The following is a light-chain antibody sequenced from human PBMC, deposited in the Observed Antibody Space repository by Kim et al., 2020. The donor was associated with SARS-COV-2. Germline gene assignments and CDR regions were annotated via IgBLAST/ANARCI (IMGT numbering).Light chain of an antibody. J-gene: IGLJ2*01. CDR1: KLGEKY. CDR2: LDS. Sequence: SYELTQPPSVSVSPGQTASITCSGDKLGEKYASWYQQKPGQSPVVVIYLDSKRPSGIPERFSGSNSGNTATLTISGTQAMDEADYYCQAWDSSILFGGGT. V-gene: IGLV3-1*01. CDR3: QAWDSSIL.